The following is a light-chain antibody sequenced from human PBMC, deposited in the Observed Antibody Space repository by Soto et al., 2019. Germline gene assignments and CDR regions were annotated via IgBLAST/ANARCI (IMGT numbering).Light chain of an antibody. CDR1: QSFSSSY. CDR2: GAS. Sequence: EIVLTQSPGTLSLSPGERATLSCRASQSFSSSYLAWYQQKPGQAPRLLIYGASTRATGIPARFSGSGSGTEFTLTISSLQSEDFAVYYCQQYNNWPRTFGQGTKVEIK. V-gene: IGKV3-15*01. CDR3: QQYNNWPRT. J-gene: IGKJ1*01.